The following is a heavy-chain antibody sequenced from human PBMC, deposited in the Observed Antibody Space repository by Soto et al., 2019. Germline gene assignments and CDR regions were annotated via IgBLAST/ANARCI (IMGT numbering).Heavy chain of an antibody. V-gene: IGHV4-61*01. CDR3: ARATYCSTTSCYTYNWFDP. CDR2: VYYSGST. D-gene: IGHD2-2*02. J-gene: IGHJ5*02. CDR1: GGSVNSGNYF. Sequence: SETLSLTCTVSGGSVNSGNYFWSWIRQPPGKGLEWVGYVYYSGSTNYNPSLKSRVTISVDTSKNQFSLKLSSVTAADTAVYYCARATYCSTTSCYTYNWFDPRRQGTLVTVSS.